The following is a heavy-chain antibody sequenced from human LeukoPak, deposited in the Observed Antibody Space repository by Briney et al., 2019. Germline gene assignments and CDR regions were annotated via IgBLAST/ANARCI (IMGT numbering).Heavy chain of an antibody. CDR2: IRYDGSNK. J-gene: IGHJ6*03. CDR1: GFTFSSYG. D-gene: IGHD3-10*01. CDR3: AKSSGGFGELNLVRYHYMDV. Sequence: GGSLRLSCAASGFTFSSYGMHWVRQAPGKGLEWVAFIRYDGSNKYYADSVKGRFTISRDNSKNTLYLQMNSLRAEDTAVFYCAKSSGGFGELNLVRYHYMDVWGKGTTVTISS. V-gene: IGHV3-30*02.